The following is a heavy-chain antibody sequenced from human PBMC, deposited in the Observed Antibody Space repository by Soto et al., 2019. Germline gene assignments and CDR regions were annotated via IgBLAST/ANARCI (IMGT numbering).Heavy chain of an antibody. CDR3: GRDRNMVVACSCVCYGMEG. CDR2: IIPKFGPP. D-gene: IGHD2-15*01. V-gene: IGHV1-69*01. CDR1: GGTFTNYA. J-gene: IGHJ6*02. Sequence: QVQLVQSGAEVKKPGASVKVSCKASGGTFTNYAITWVPQAPGEGLEWMGGIIPKFGPPTYARKFQGRVSISTDESTSTAYMELSSLRSEDTAIYYCGRDRNMVVACSCVCYGMEGWGQGTPVTVPS.